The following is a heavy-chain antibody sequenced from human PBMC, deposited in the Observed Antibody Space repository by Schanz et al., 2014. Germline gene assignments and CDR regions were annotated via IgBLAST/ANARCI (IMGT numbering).Heavy chain of an antibody. CDR3: AKDLRVAYYGSTDAFDI. D-gene: IGHD3-10*01. Sequence: EGQRVESGGGLVEPGQSLSLSFPFSFFTSEPFPIIWFRQAPGKGLEWVSAIRSVSSTYYADSVKGRFIISRDNSKNTLYLQMNSLRAEDTAVYYCAKDLRVAYYGSTDAFDIWGQGTMVTVSS. CDR1: FFTSEPFP. V-gene: IGHV3-23*04. J-gene: IGHJ3*02. CDR2: IRSVSST.